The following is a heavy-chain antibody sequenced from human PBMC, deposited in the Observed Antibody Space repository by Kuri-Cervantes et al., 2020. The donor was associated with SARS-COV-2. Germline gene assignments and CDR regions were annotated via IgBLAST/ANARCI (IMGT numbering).Heavy chain of an antibody. CDR3: ARSVCSGGSCRLKGGPYYFDY. V-gene: IGHV4-34*01. J-gene: IGHJ4*02. D-gene: IGHD2-15*01. CDR1: GGSFSGYY. CDR2: INHSGST. Sequence: SQTLSLTCAVYGGSFSGYYWSWIRQPPGKGLEWIGEINHSGSTNYNPSLKSRVTISVDTSKNQFSLKLSSVTAADTAVYYCARSVCSGGSCRLKGGPYYFDYWCQGTLVTVSS.